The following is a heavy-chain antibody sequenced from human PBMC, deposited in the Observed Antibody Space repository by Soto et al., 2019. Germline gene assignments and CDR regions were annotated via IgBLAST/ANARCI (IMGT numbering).Heavy chain of an antibody. V-gene: IGHV2-5*02. CDR2: IFWDDDK. CDR3: AHRPYYGGYGGTFDS. D-gene: IGHD4-17*01. J-gene: IGHJ4*02. Sequence: QITLKESGPALVKPTQTLTLTCTFSGFSLTTSGVGLGWIRQPPGKALEWLAVIFWDDDKRYSPSLKSRLTITKDTSRNQVVLTMTNMDPVDTATYYCAHRPYYGGYGGTFDSWGQGTLVTVSS. CDR1: GFSLTTSGVG.